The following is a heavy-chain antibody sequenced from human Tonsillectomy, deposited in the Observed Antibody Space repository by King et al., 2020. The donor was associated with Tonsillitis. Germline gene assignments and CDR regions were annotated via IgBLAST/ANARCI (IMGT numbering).Heavy chain of an antibody. CDR2: IYYSGRT. V-gene: IGHV4-61*01. D-gene: IGHD1-26*01. J-gene: IGHJ4*02. CDR3: ARMDSGGYGWADY. CDR1: GGSVSSGSYY. Sequence: QVQLQESGPGLVKPSETLSLTCTVSGGSVSSGSYYWSWIRQPPGKGLEWIGYIYYSGRTNYNPSLKSRVTISVDQSKNQFSLKLSSVTAADTAVYYCARMDSGGYGWADYWGQGTLVTVSS.